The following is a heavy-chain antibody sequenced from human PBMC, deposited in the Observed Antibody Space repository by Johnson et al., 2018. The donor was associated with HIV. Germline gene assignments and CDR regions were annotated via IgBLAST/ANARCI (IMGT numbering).Heavy chain of an antibody. CDR2: IGTAGDT. V-gene: IGHV3-13*01. Sequence: VQLVESGGGLVQPGRSLRLSCAASGFTFDDYAMHWVRQAPGKGLEWVSAIGTAGDTYYPGSVKGRFTISRENAKNSLYLQMNSLRAGDTAVYYCARSLLWFGESNAFDIWGQGTMVTVSS. CDR3: ARSLLWFGESNAFDI. CDR1: GFTFDDYA. D-gene: IGHD3-10*01. J-gene: IGHJ3*02.